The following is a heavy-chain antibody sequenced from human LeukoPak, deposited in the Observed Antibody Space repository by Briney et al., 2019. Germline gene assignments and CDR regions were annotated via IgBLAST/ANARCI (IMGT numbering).Heavy chain of an antibody. CDR2: IYTSGST. J-gene: IGHJ4*02. V-gene: IGHV4-4*07. CDR1: GGSISSYY. D-gene: IGHD3-10*01. Sequence: PSETLSLTCTVSGGSISSYYWSWIRQPAGKGLEWIGRIYTSGSTNYNPSLKSRVTMSVDTSKNQFSLKLSSVTAADTAVYYCAIVGRGSGSYNNGLDYWGQGTLVTVSS. CDR3: AIVGRGSGSYNNGLDY.